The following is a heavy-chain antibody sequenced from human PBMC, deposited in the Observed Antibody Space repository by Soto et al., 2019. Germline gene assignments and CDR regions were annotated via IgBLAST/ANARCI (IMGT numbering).Heavy chain of an antibody. CDR3: AKDNLVVVPAAMPSDAFDI. J-gene: IGHJ3*02. CDR2: ISDSGST. V-gene: IGHV3-23*01. CDR1: GFTFSRYA. Sequence: GGSLRLSCAASGFTFSRYAMSWVRQAPGKGLEWVSTISDSGSTYYAESVKGRFTISRDNSKNTLYLQMNSLRAEDTAVYYCAKDNLVVVPAAMPSDAFDIWGQGTMVTVSS. D-gene: IGHD2-2*01.